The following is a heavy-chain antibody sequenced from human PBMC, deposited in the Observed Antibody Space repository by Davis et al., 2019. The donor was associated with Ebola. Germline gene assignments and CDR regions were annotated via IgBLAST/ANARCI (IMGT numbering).Heavy chain of an antibody. CDR1: GFTFSRYA. V-gene: IGHV3-23*01. Sequence: GESLKISCAASGFTFSRYAMSWVRQAPGKGLEWVSAISGSGGSTYYADSVKGRFTISRDNSKNTLYLQMNSLRAEDTAVYYCACSNGYNIDYWGQGTLVTVSS. J-gene: IGHJ4*02. CDR3: ACSNGYNIDY. D-gene: IGHD5-18*01. CDR2: ISGSGGST.